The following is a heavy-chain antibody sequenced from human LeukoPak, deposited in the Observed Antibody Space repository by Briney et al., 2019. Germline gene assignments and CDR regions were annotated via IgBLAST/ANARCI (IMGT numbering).Heavy chain of an antibody. Sequence: GGSLRLSCAASGSTFSSYWMSWVRQAPGKGLEWVANIKQDGSEKYYVDSVKGRFTISRDNAKNSLNLQMNSLRAEDTAVYYCARASGDCFDYWGQGTLVTVSS. CDR2: IKQDGSEK. D-gene: IGHD3-10*01. V-gene: IGHV3-7*01. CDR1: GSTFSSYW. CDR3: ARASGDCFDY. J-gene: IGHJ4*02.